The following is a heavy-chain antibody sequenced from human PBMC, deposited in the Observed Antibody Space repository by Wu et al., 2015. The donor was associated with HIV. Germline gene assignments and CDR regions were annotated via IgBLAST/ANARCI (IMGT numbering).Heavy chain of an antibody. D-gene: IGHD3-3*01. CDR1: GYTFLNYG. V-gene: IGHV1-18*01. CDR3: LRXTASKKGKIFGNWTILLNP. CDR2: VSPIAVT. Sequence: QVQLVQSGSEVKKSGASVKVSCQASGYTFLNYGINWVRQAPGKGPEWMGWVSPIAVTQVFYDRISKNAEVTLTTDPSRTNSLSGPEKSDVWRHGRVNYCLRXTASKKGKIFGNWTILLNPWGQGT. J-gene: IGHJ5*02.